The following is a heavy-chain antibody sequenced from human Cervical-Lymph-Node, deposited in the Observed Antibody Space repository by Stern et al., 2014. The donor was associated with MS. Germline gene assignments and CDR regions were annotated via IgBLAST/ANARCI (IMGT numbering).Heavy chain of an antibody. CDR2: IIPIFGTP. J-gene: IGHJ6*02. Sequence: VHLVESGAEVKKPGSSVKVSCKASGGTFSTYAISWVRQAPGQGLEWMGGIIPIFGTPNYAQKFQGRVTIIADEPTRTAYMELSSLRSEDTAVYYCARSAYYGEEGWWYGMDVWGQGTTVTVPS. V-gene: IGHV1-69*01. CDR1: GGTFSTYA. D-gene: IGHD4-17*01. CDR3: ARSAYYGEEGWWYGMDV.